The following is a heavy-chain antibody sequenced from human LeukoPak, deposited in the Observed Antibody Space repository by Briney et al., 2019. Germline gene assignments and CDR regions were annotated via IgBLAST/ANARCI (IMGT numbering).Heavy chain of an antibody. CDR2: ISRNGGRT. Sequence: GGSLRLSCAASEFTLSNYAIHWVRQATGKGLEYVSGISRNGGRTYYADSVKGRFTISRENYKNTLYLHMGSQRAEDMDVYYXAXANXGDQRNNWFDPWGQGTLVIVSS. CDR1: EFTLSNYA. CDR3: AXANXGDQRNNWFDP. V-gene: IGHV3-64*02. D-gene: IGHD2-21*02. J-gene: IGHJ5*02.